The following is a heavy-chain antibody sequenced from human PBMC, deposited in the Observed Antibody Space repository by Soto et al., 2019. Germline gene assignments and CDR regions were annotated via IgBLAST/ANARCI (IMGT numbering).Heavy chain of an antibody. J-gene: IGHJ4*02. CDR1: GYSISSGYY. CDR3: ATTSGRFPH. CDR2: IYHSGRT. V-gene: IGHV4-38-2*01. Sequence: SETLSLTCAVSGYSISSGYYWGWIRQPPGKGLEWIGSIYHSGRTYYNPSLKSRLTISLDTSKNQFSLKLTSVTAADTALYFCATTSGRFPHWGQGTLVTVSS. D-gene: IGHD1-26*01.